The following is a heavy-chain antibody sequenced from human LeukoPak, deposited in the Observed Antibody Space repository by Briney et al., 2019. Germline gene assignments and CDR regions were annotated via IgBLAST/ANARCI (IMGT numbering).Heavy chain of an antibody. CDR2: IYHSGRT. V-gene: IGHV4-59*08. J-gene: IGHJ6*02. CDR3: ARRSFTFYAMDV. D-gene: IGHD3-3*02. CDR1: GGSISNYD. Sequence: PETLSLTCSVSGGSISNYDWNWIRQPPGKGLEWVAYIYHSGRTSYNPSLKSRVTISVDTSNNQFSLKLSSVTAADTAVYYCARRSFTFYAMDVWGHGTTVTVSS.